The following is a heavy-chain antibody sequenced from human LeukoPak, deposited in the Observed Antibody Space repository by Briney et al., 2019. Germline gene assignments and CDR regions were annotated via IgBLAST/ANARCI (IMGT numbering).Heavy chain of an antibody. Sequence: GESLKISCKGSGYSLTNYWFGWVRQMPGKGLEWMGIIYPGDSDTRYSPSFQGQVTISADKSISTAYLQWSSLKASDTAMYYCARIETATIGALRWFDPWGQGTLVTVSS. CDR3: ARIETATIGALRWFDP. CDR2: IYPGDSDT. D-gene: IGHD5-24*01. J-gene: IGHJ5*02. CDR1: GYSLTNYW. V-gene: IGHV5-51*01.